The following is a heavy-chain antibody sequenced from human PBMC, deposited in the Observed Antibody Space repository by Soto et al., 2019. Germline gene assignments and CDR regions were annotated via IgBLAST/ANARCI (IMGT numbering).Heavy chain of an antibody. V-gene: IGHV3-21*01. CDR3: ARDLYYDILTGPRGYFDY. CDR1: GFTFTRYS. Sequence: PGGSLRLSCAASGFTFTRYSMNWVRQAPGKGLEWVSSISSTTNYIYYADSVKGRFTIPRDNAKNSLYLQMNSLRAEDTAVYYCARDLYYDILTGPRGYFDYWGQGTLVTISS. J-gene: IGHJ4*02. D-gene: IGHD3-9*01. CDR2: ISSTTNYI.